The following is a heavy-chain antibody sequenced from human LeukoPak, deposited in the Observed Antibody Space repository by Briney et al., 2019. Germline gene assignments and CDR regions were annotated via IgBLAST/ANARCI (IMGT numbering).Heavy chain of an antibody. CDR1: GFTFSTYA. CDR3: ARAGSSLVDFDY. D-gene: IGHD1-26*01. V-gene: IGHV3-33*01. Sequence: PGGSLRLSCAASGFTFSTYAMHWVRQAPGKGLEGVTTIWYDGSKEYYADSVKGRFTISRDNPKNTLYLQMNSLRVDDTAVYFCARAGSSLVDFDYWGQGTLVTVSS. J-gene: IGHJ4*02. CDR2: IWYDGSKE.